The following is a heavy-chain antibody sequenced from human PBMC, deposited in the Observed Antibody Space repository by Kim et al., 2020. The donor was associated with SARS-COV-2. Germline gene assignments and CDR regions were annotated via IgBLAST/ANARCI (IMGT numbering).Heavy chain of an antibody. CDR1: GFAFSHAW. CDR3: TTLMAVPGPDY. Sequence: GGSLRLSCAASGFAFSHAWMSWVRQAPGKGLEWVGRIKRKTDGGTIDYGAPVKGRFTISRDDSKNTLYLQMNSLKIEDTAVYYCTTLMAVPGPDYWGQGTLVTVSS. D-gene: IGHD6-19*01. V-gene: IGHV3-15*01. CDR2: IKRKTDGGTI. J-gene: IGHJ4*02.